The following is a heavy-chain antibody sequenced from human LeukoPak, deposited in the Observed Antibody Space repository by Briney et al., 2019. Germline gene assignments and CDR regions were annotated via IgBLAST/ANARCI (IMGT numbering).Heavy chain of an antibody. V-gene: IGHV4-34*01. CDR2: INHSGST. CDR1: GGSFSGYY. CDR3: ARGPRGAIFGVVIIPDGYFDY. J-gene: IGHJ4*02. D-gene: IGHD3-3*01. Sequence: SETLSLTCAVYGGSFSGYYWSWIRQPPGKGLEWIGEINHSGSTNYNPSLKSRVTISVDTSKNQFSLKLSSVTAADTAVYYCARGPRGAIFGVVIIPDGYFDYWGQGTLVTVSS.